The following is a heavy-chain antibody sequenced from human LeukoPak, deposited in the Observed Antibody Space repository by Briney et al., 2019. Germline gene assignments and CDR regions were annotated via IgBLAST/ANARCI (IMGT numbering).Heavy chain of an antibody. V-gene: IGHV1-18*01. Sequence: EASVKVSCKASGYTFTSYGISWVRQAPGQGLEWMGWISAYNGNTNYAQKLQGRVTMTTDTSTSTAYVELRSLRSDDTAVYYCASFPYDSGSYSGYWGQGTLVTVSS. CDR3: ASFPYDSGSYSGY. CDR2: ISAYNGNT. J-gene: IGHJ4*02. CDR1: GYTFTSYG. D-gene: IGHD1-26*01.